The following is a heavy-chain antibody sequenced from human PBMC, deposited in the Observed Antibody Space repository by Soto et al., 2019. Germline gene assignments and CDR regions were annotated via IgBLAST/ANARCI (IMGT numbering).Heavy chain of an antibody. CDR1: VGTFSSYT. D-gene: IGHD3-10*02. V-gene: IGHV1-69*08. J-gene: IGHJ6*03. CDR3: ARDMFRGGNYYYYYMDV. CDR2: IIPILGIA. Sequence: QVQLVQSGAEVKKPGSSVKVSCKASVGTFSSYTISWVRKAPGQGLEWMGRIIPILGIANYAQKFQGRVTITADKSTSTAYMELSSLRSEDTAVYYCARDMFRGGNYYYYYMDVWGKGTTVTVSS.